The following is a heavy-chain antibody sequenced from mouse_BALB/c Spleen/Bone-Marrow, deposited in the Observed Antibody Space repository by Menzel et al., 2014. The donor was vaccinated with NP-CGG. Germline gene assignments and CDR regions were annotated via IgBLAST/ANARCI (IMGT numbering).Heavy chain of an antibody. CDR2: INPSSGYT. J-gene: IGHJ3*01. V-gene: IGHV1-4*01. CDR1: GYTFTSYT. CDR3: AAGYYGNSGWFAY. D-gene: IGHD2-1*01. Sequence: QVQLKDSGAELARPGASVKMSCKASGYTFTSYTMHWVKQRPGQGLEWIGYINPSSGYTNYNQKFKDKATLTADKSSSTAYMQLSSLTPEDSAVYYCAAGYYGNSGWFAYWGQGTLVTVSA.